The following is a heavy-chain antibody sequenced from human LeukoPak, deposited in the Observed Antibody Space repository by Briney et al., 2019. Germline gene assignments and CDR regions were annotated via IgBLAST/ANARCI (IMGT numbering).Heavy chain of an antibody. CDR1: GGSISSYY. CDR3: ATQWRRGDYRFDT. CDR2: IYDSGST. J-gene: IGHJ5*02. V-gene: IGHV4-59*08. Sequence: SETLSFTCTVSGGSISSYYCSWIRQPPGKALEWIGYIYDSGSTNYNPSLESRVTISVDTSKNQFSLQLNSVTAADTAVYYCATQWRRGDYRFDTWGPGNLFTVSS. D-gene: IGHD4-11*01.